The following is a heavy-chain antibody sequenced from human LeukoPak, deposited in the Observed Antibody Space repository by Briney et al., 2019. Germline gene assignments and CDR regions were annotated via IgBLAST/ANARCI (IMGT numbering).Heavy chain of an antibody. CDR1: GYSISSGYY. V-gene: IGHV4-38-2*01. CDR2: IYHSGST. D-gene: IGHD3-10*01. CDR3: VRPGGSGSFDY. J-gene: IGHJ4*02. Sequence: SETLSLTCAVSGYSISSGYYWGWIRQPPGKGLEWIGSIYHSGSTYYNPSLKRRVTISVDTSKNQFSMKLSSVTDADTGVYYCVRPGGSGSFDYWGQGTLVTVSS.